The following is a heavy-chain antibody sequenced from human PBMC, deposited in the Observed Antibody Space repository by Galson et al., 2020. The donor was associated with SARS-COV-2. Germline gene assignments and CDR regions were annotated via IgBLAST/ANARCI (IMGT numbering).Heavy chain of an antibody. D-gene: IGHD3-9*01. V-gene: IGHV3-21*01. J-gene: IGHJ6*02. CDR3: ARLYDILTSYGMDV. CDR1: GFTFSSYS. CDR2: ISSSSSYI. Sequence: GESLKISCAASGFTFSSYSMNWVRQAPGKGLEWVSSISSSSSYIYYADSVKGRFTISRDNAKNSLYLQMNSLRAEDTAVYYCARLYDILTSYGMDVWGQGTTVTVSS.